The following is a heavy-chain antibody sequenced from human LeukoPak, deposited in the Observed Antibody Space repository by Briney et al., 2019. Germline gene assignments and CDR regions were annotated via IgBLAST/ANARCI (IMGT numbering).Heavy chain of an antibody. J-gene: IGHJ3*01. CDR3: ARVIGWDEPFDL. CDR1: GFTLSNYW. CDR2: INTGGSST. V-gene: IGHV3-74*01. Sequence: PGGSLRLSCSASGFTLSNYWIHWVRQAPGKGLVWVSRINTGGSSTNYADFVRGRFTVSRGSAKNTLYLQMNSLRVEDTAVYYCARVIGWDEPFDLWGHGTLVTVSS. D-gene: IGHD1-26*01.